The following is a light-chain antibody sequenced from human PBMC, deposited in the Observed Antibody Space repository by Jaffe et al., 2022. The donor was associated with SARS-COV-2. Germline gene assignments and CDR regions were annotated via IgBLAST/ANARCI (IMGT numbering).Light chain of an antibody. Sequence: QSVLTQPPSVSGAPGQRVTISCTGSNSNIGAGYDVHWYQQLPETAPKLLIYGNTNRPSGVPDRFSGSKSGTSASLAITGLQAEDEGDYYCQSYDNSLSAWVFGGGTKLTVL. V-gene: IGLV1-40*01. CDR2: GNT. CDR3: QSYDNSLSAWV. J-gene: IGLJ3*02. CDR1: NSNIGAGYD.